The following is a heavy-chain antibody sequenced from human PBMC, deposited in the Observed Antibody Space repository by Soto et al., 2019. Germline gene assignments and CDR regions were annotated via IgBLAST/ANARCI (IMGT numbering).Heavy chain of an antibody. J-gene: IGHJ2*01. CDR2: ISGSGGST. CDR3: AKGGSTTVTIDWYFEL. D-gene: IGHD4-17*01. Sequence: GGSLRLSCAASGFTFSSYAMSWVRQAPGKGLEWVSAISGSGGSTYYADSVKGRFTISRDNSKNTLYLQMNSLRAEDTAVYYCAKGGSTTVTIDWYFELWGRGTLVTVSS. V-gene: IGHV3-23*01. CDR1: GFTFSSYA.